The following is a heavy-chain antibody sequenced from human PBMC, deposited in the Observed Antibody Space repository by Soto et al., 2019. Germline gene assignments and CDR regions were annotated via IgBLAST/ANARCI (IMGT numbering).Heavy chain of an antibody. J-gene: IGHJ4*02. CDR3: AKDQNVLRFLEWLTALDY. D-gene: IGHD3-3*01. CDR2: ISDSSSHT. V-gene: IGHV3-21*02. CDR1: GFNFGGFA. Sequence: EVQLVESGGGLVKAGESLSLSCAASGFNFGGFAMNWVRQAPGKGLEWISSISDSSSHTYYADSVRGRFTISRNNADNSVYLQMNSLRAEDTALYFCAKDQNVLRFLEWLTALDYWGQGTLVTVSS.